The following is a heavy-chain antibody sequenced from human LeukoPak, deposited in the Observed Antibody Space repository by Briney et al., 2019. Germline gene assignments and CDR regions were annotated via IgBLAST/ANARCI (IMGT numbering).Heavy chain of an antibody. CDR2: IYESGST. Sequence: SETLSLTCTVSGGSLSNYYWSWIRQPPGKGLEWIGHIYESGSTTYNPSLKSRVTISVDTSKNQFSLTLTSVTAADTAVYYCARVAASGTGPDSWGQGTLVTVSS. J-gene: IGHJ4*02. V-gene: IGHV4-59*01. CDR1: GGSLSNYY. CDR3: ARVAASGTGPDS. D-gene: IGHD6-13*01.